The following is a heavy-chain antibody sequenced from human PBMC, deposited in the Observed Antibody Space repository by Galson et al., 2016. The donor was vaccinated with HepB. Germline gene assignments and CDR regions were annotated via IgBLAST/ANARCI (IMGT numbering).Heavy chain of an antibody. J-gene: IGHJ4*02. CDR3: AGLSRDLPSDY. CDR1: RFTFSNYA. V-gene: IGHV3-30*04. Sequence: SLRLSCAASRFTFSNYALHWVRQAPGKGLEWVAVISYDGSEKYYADSVKGRFTISRDNSKNTLYLQMNSLRTEDTAVYYCAGLSRDLPSDYWGQGTLVTVSS. CDR2: ISYDGSEK. D-gene: IGHD5-24*01.